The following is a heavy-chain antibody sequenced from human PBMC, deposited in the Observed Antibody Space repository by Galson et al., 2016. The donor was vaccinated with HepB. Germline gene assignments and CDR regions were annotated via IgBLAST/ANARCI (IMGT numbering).Heavy chain of an antibody. J-gene: IGHJ6*02. CDR1: GLTVSSSH. Sequence: SLRLSCAASGLTVSSSHISWVRQAPGKGLEWVSTIHRDATTYYTDSVKGRFTMSRDNAKNTLYLQMNSLRAEDTAMYYCTREAIAVASTLYYYGVDVWGQGTTVIVSS. CDR3: TREAIAVASTLYYYGVDV. D-gene: IGHD6-19*01. V-gene: IGHV3-53*01. CDR2: IHRDATT.